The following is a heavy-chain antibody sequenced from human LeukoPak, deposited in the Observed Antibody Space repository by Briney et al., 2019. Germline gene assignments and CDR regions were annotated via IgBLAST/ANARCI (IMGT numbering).Heavy chain of an antibody. D-gene: IGHD3-10*01. V-gene: IGHV3-23*01. CDR1: GLIFSSPA. J-gene: IGHJ4*02. CDR2: IRGSGGST. CDR3: AKDQSWPGDWDY. Sequence: GGSLRLSCAASGLIFSSPAMSWVRQAPGKGLEWVSAIRGSGGSTYYADSVKGRFTISRDNSKNTLYLQMNSLKAEDTAIYYCAKDQSWPGDWDYWGQGTLVTVSS.